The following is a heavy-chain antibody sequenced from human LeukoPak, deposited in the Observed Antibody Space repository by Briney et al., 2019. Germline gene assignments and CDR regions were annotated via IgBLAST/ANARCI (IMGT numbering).Heavy chain of an antibody. J-gene: IGHJ3*02. CDR2: IWYEGSNK. CDR1: GFTFIRYV. CDR3: AKPPDYTAMVIVYHDAFDI. V-gene: IGHV3-30*02. D-gene: IGHD5-18*01. Sequence: GGSLRLSCAASGFTFIRYVMHWVRQAPGKGLEGVAVIWYEGSNKYYADSVKGRFTISRDNSKNTLYLQMNSLRAEDTAVYYCAKPPDYTAMVIVYHDAFDIWGQGTMVTVSS.